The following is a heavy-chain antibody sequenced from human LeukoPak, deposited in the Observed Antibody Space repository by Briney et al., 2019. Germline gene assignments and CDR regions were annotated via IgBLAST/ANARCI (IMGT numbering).Heavy chain of an antibody. V-gene: IGHV3-21*01. CDR1: GLAFSSYS. J-gene: IGHJ6*02. Sequence: GGSLRLSCAASGLAFSSYSMNWVRQAPGKGLEWVSSISSSSSYIYYADSVKGRFTISRDNTKNSLYLQMNSLRAEDTAVYYCSSIGGSYQYYYGMDVWGQGTTVTVSS. CDR3: SSIGGSYQYYYGMDV. D-gene: IGHD1-26*01. CDR2: ISSSSSYI.